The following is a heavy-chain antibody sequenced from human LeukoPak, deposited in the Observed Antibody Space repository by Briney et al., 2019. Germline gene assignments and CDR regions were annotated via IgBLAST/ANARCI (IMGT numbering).Heavy chain of an antibody. Sequence: GASLRLSCAASGFTFSSYAMSWVRRAPGKGLEWVSAISGSGGSTYYADSVKGRFTISRDNSKNTLYLQMNSLRAEDTAVYYCAKPKYDSSGYYYARAFDYWGQGTLVTVSS. CDR1: GFTFSSYA. J-gene: IGHJ4*02. CDR3: AKPKYDSSGYYYARAFDY. V-gene: IGHV3-23*01. CDR2: ISGSGGST. D-gene: IGHD3-22*01.